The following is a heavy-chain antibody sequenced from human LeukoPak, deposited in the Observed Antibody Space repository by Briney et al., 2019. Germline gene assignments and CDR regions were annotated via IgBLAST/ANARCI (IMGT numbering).Heavy chain of an antibody. J-gene: IGHJ6*02. D-gene: IGHD3-10*01. CDR1: GFTFSNYW. V-gene: IGHV1-24*01. CDR3: ATALRRVRGVIIVDPYGMDV. Sequence: GGSLRLSCAASGFTFSNYWMSWVRQAPGKGLEWMGGFDPEDGETIYAQKFQGRVTMTEDTSTDTAYMELSSLRSEDTAVYYCATALRRVRGVIIVDPYGMDVWGQGTTVTVSS. CDR2: FDPEDGET.